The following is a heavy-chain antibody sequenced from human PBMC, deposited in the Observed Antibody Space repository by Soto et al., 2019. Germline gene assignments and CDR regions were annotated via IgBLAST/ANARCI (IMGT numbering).Heavy chain of an antibody. V-gene: IGHV4-4*07. CDR2: VYSSGGT. CDR1: GGSVTSYY. D-gene: IGHD3-3*01. J-gene: IGHJ5*02. Sequence: SETLSLTCTVSGGSVTSYYLTWIRQPAGKGLEWIGRVYSSGGTHYNPSLKSRVTISLDTSKNQFSLRLLSVTDADTAVYFCARGQRFSDWFDPWGQGTLVTVYS. CDR3: ARGQRFSDWFDP.